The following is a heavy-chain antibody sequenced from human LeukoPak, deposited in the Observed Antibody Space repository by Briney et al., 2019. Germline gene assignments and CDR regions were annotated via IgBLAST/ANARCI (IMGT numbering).Heavy chain of an antibody. D-gene: IGHD5-18*01. CDR1: GFSLTDYY. CDR2: ISSNSNTI. V-gene: IGHV3-11*04. J-gene: IGHJ4*02. CDR3: TGTSIRGYSYGSDS. Sequence: GGSLRLSCTASGFSLTDYYMSWIRQAPGKGLEWVSYISSNSNTIRYADSVRGRFTISRDNSRDSVFLQMNDLRVEDTAVYYCTGTSIRGYSYGSDSWGQGTRVTVSS.